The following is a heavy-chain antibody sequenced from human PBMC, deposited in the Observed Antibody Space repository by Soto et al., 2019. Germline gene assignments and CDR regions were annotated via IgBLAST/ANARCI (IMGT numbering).Heavy chain of an antibody. CDR3: ARGPPTGSYHLDH. V-gene: IGHV5-51*01. Sequence: PGASLKISCKGSGYGFINYWIAWVRQKPGQRLEWLGIIYPGESDTRYSPSFQGQVTFSADKSISTAYLQLNSLRAPDTAIYYCARGPPTGSYHLDHWGQGNQVTVSS. J-gene: IGHJ4*02. D-gene: IGHD1-26*01. CDR2: IYPGESDT. CDR1: GYGFINYW.